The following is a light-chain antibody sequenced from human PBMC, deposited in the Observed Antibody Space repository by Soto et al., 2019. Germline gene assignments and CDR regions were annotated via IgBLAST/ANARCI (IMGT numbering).Light chain of an antibody. CDR2: DAS. CDR1: QSISSW. V-gene: IGKV1-5*01. CDR3: QQHSTYRWA. Sequence: DIQMTQSPSTLSASVGDRVTITCRASQSISSWLAWYQQKPGKAPKLLIYDASTLESGVPSRFSGSGSGTEFTLTISSLQPDDFATYYCQQHSTYRWAFGQGTKVEIK. J-gene: IGKJ1*01.